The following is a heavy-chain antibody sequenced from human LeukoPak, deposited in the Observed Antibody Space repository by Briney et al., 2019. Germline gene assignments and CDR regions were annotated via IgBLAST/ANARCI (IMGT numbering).Heavy chain of an antibody. J-gene: IGHJ6*02. D-gene: IGHD2-15*01. Sequence: PGGSLRLSCVASGFTLSSYSMNWVRQAPGKGLEWVSYISSSSGTIYYADSVRGRFTISRDNAKNSLYLQMNSLRAEDTAVYYCARDGRYCSGGSCYYYYGMDVWGQGTTVTVSS. CDR3: ARDGRYCSGGSCYYYYGMDV. CDR2: ISSSSGTI. V-gene: IGHV3-48*04. CDR1: GFTLSSYS.